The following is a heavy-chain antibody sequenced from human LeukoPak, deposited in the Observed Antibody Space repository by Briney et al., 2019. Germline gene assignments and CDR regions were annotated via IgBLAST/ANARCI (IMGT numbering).Heavy chain of an antibody. D-gene: IGHD3-3*02. CDR1: GLTFSSYW. V-gene: IGHV3-7*01. CDR3: ARNRSLAY. CDR2: IKQDGSEK. J-gene: IGHJ4*02. Sequence: PGGSLRLSCVASGLTFSSYWMSWVRQAPGKGLEWVANIKQDGSEKYYADSVKGRFTISRDNAKNSLYLQMNSLRAEDTAVYYCARNRSLAYWGQGTLVTVSS.